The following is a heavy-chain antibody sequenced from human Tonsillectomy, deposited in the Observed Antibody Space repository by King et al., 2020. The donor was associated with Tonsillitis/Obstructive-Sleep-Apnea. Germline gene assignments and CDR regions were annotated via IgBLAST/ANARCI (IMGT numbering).Heavy chain of an antibody. CDR3: ARHPDIVVVASAIVGSGWFDP. J-gene: IGHJ5*02. V-gene: IGHV4-59*08. D-gene: IGHD2-2*02. Sequence: VQLQESGPGLVKPSETLSLTCTVSGGSISTYYWSWIRQPPGKGLEWIGYIYNTGSTNYNPSLKSRVTMSLDTSKNLISLKLSSVTAAGTAVYYCARHPDIVVVASAIVGSGWFDPWGQGTLVTVSS. CDR2: IYNTGST. CDR1: GGSISTYY.